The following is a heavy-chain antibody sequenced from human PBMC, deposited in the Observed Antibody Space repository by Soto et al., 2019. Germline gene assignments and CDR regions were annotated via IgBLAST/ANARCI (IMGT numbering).Heavy chain of an antibody. Sequence: QVQLQQWGAGLLKPSETLSLTCAVYGGSFSCYYWSWIRQPPGKGLEWIGEINHSGSTNYNPSLKSRVTISVDTSKNQFSLKLSSVTAADTAVYYCARADDYIWGSYRQKFDYWGQGTLVTVSS. V-gene: IGHV4-34*01. CDR3: ARADDYIWGSYRQKFDY. D-gene: IGHD3-16*02. CDR2: INHSGST. CDR1: GGSFSCYY. J-gene: IGHJ4*02.